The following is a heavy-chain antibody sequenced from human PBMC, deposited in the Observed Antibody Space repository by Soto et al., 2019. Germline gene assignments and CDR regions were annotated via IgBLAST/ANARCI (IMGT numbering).Heavy chain of an antibody. V-gene: IGHV1-2*04. CDR1: GYTFTGYY. Sequence: QVQLVQSGAEVKKPGASVKVSCKASGYTFTGYYMHWVRQAPGQGLEWMGWINPNSGGTNYAQKFQGWVTMTRDTSISTAYMELSRLRSDDTAVYYCARDLASSSSSFSDYYYYGMDVWGQGTTVTVSS. J-gene: IGHJ6*02. CDR3: ARDLASSSSSFSDYYYYGMDV. D-gene: IGHD6-6*01. CDR2: INPNSGGT.